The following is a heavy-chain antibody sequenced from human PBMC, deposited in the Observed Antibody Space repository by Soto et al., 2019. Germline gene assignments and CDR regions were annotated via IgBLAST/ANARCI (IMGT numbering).Heavy chain of an antibody. CDR2: ITSGSSTI. CDR1: GFTFNSYS. V-gene: IGHV3-48*01. Sequence: GGSLRLSCVVSGFTFNSYSMDWVRQAPGKGLEWVSYITSGSSTIHYADSVKGRFTISRDIAMNSVFLQMNSLRVEDTAVYYCVRDAGSLGYWGQGTLVTVS. CDR3: VRDAGSLGY. J-gene: IGHJ4*02. D-gene: IGHD3-10*01.